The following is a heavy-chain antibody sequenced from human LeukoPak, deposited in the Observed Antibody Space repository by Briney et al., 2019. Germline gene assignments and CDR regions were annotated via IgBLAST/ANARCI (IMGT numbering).Heavy chain of an antibody. Sequence: SETLSLTCAVYGGSFSGYYWIWIRQPPGKGLEWIGEINHSGSTNYNPSPKSRVTISVDTSKNQFSLKLSSVTAADTAVYYCARIERRYCSGGSCKRGSFDYWGQGTLVTVSS. CDR1: GGSFSGYY. CDR2: INHSGST. CDR3: ARIERRYCSGGSCKRGSFDY. V-gene: IGHV4-34*01. D-gene: IGHD2-15*01. J-gene: IGHJ4*02.